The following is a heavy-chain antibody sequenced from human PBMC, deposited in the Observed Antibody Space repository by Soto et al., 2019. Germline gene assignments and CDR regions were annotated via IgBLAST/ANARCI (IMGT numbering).Heavy chain of an antibody. J-gene: IGHJ6*02. CDR3: ARLVGESNYYGMYV. CDR1: GYTFTIYW. D-gene: IGHD6-6*01. V-gene: IGHV5-51*01. CDR2: IHPADSDT. Sequence: GESLKISCKGSGYTFTIYWIGWVRQMPGKGLEWMGIIHPADSDTRFSPSFQGQVTISADKSTSTAYLHWSGLKASDTSIYYCARLVGESNYYGMYVWGQGTTVTVSS.